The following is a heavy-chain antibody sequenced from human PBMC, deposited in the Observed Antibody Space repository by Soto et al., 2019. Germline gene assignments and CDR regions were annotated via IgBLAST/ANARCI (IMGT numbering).Heavy chain of an antibody. D-gene: IGHD2-2*01. V-gene: IGHV3-21*01. CDR3: ARENEGFCTSTKCSPI. CDR1: GFTFSSYN. CDR2: ISSTGTYI. Sequence: PGGSLRLSCAASGFTFSSYNINWVRQAPGKGLEWVSSISSTGTYIYYADSVRGRFTISRDNAKKSIYLQMNSLRAEDTAVYYCARENEGFCTSTKCSPIWGQGTMVTVS. J-gene: IGHJ3*02.